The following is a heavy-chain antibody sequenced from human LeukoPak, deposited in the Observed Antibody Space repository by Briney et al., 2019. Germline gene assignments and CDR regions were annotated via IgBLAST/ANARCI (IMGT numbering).Heavy chain of an antibody. CDR3: ASEAHEAYCGGDCYVY. J-gene: IGHJ4*02. D-gene: IGHD2-21*02. CDR1: GGSFSDPY. CDR2: INYGGST. V-gene: IGHV4-34*01. Sequence: SETLSLTCAVYGGSFSDPYWNWIRQSPGKGLEWIGEINYGGSTNYNPSLKRRVTMSVDTSKNQFSLKLSSVTAADTAVYYCASEAHEAYCGGDCYVYWGQGTLVTVSS.